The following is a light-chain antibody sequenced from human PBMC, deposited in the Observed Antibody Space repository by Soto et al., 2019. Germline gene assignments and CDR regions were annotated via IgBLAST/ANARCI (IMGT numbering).Light chain of an antibody. V-gene: IGKV3-20*01. Sequence: EIVLTQSPGTLSLSPGERATLSCRARQSVTSNYLAWYQQRPGQAPRLLIYGTSSRAADIPDRFSGSGSGTDFTLTISRLEPEDFAVYFCQQYGSSPEFTFGPGTKVHIK. CDR1: QSVTSNY. CDR2: GTS. J-gene: IGKJ3*01. CDR3: QQYGSSPEFT.